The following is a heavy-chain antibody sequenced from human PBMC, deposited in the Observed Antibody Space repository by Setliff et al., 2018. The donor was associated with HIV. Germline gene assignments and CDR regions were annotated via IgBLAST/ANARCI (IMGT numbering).Heavy chain of an antibody. Sequence: LSLTCSVSGDSIGTYYWNWNRQTPGKRLEWIGFFYYGGSTDYNPALKNRVAISVDTSRNRVSLKMTSVTAADTAVYYCARARLLGGFLSWGRGALVTVSS. CDR2: FYYGGST. J-gene: IGHJ5*02. V-gene: IGHV4-59*01. CDR3: ARARLLGGFLS. D-gene: IGHD7-27*01. CDR1: GDSIGTYY.